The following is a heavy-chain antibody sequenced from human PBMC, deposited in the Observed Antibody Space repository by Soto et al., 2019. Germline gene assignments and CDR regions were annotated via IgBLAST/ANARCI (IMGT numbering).Heavy chain of an antibody. D-gene: IGHD3-10*01. CDR3: ARVTMPGNLFDY. Sequence: QLQLQESGSGLVKPSQTLSLTCAVSGGSISSGGYSWSWIRQPPGKGLEWIGYIYHSGSTYYNPSLKSRAPISVDRSTNQFSLKLSSVTAADTAVYYCARVTMPGNLFDYWGQGTLVTVSS. V-gene: IGHV4-30-2*01. CDR1: GGSISSGGYS. J-gene: IGHJ4*02. CDR2: IYHSGST.